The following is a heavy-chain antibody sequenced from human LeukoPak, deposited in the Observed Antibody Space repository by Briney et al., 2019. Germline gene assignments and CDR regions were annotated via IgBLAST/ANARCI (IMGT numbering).Heavy chain of an antibody. J-gene: IGHJ4*02. CDR2: ISYDGSNK. CDR1: GFTFSSYG. Sequence: QPGWSLRLSCAASGFTFSSYGMHWVRQAPGKGLEWVAVISYDGSNKYYADSVKGRFTISRDNSKNTLYLQMNSLRAEDTAVYYCAKDLPPDYWGQGTLVTVSS. CDR3: AKDLPPDY. V-gene: IGHV3-30*18.